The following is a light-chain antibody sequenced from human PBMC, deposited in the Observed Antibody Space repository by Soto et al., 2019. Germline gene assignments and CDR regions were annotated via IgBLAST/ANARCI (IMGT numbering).Light chain of an antibody. V-gene: IGKV3-20*01. Sequence: EIVLTQSPGTLSLSPGERATLSCRASQSVSSSYLAWYQQKPGQAPRLLIYGASSRATGIPDRFSGSGSGTDFTLTISRREPEDCAVYYCQQYANTPPTFGQGTKVEIK. J-gene: IGKJ1*01. CDR3: QQYANTPPT. CDR2: GAS. CDR1: QSVSSSY.